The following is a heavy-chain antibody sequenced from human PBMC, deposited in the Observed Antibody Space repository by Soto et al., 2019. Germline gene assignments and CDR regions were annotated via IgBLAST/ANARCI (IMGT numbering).Heavy chain of an antibody. J-gene: IGHJ4*02. CDR1: GGSVSSDSYY. Sequence: PSETLSLTCTVSGGSVSSDSYYWTWIRQSPGKGLEWIGYIHSSESTNYNPSLKSRITISLETSKNHFSLKVTSVTAADTAIYYCARGSVARNFDYWGQGTLVTVSS. V-gene: IGHV4-61*03. CDR2: IHSSEST. D-gene: IGHD6-19*01. CDR3: ARGSVARNFDY.